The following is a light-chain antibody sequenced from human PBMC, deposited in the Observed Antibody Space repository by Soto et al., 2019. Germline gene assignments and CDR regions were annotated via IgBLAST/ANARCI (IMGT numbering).Light chain of an antibody. CDR1: QSVSSSY. J-gene: IGKJ3*01. CDR3: QQYGSSIT. V-gene: IGKV3-20*01. CDR2: GAS. Sequence: EIVLTQSPGTLSLSPGERATLSCRASQSVSSSYLAWYQQKPGQAPRLLIYGASSRATGIPDRFSGSGSGKDFTLTISRLEPEDCAVYYCQQYGSSITFGPGTKVDIK.